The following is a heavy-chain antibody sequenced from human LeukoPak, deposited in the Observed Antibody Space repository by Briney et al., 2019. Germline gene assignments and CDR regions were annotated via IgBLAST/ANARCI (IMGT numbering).Heavy chain of an antibody. CDR1: GGSISSYY. CDR3: AREGHRITFGGVTREYYFDY. J-gene: IGHJ4*02. D-gene: IGHD3-16*01. Sequence: SETLSLTRSVSGGSISSYYWSWIRQPPGKGLEWIGYISYSGSTNYNPSLKSRVTISVDTSKNQFSLKLSPVTAADTAVYYCAREGHRITFGGVTREYYFDYWGQGTLVTVSS. V-gene: IGHV4-59*01. CDR2: ISYSGST.